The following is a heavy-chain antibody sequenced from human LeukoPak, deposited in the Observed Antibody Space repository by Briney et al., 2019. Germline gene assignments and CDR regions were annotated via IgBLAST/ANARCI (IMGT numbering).Heavy chain of an antibody. V-gene: IGHV4-39*07. D-gene: IGHD3-10*01. CDR3: ARLSYYYGSGSYINDY. Sequence: SETLSLTCTVSGGSISSSSYYWGWIRQPPGKGLEWIGSIYYSGSTYYNPSLKSRVTISVDTSKNQFSLKLSSVTAADTAVYYCARLSYYYGSGSYINDYWGQGTLVTVSS. CDR2: IYYSGST. CDR1: GGSISSSSYY. J-gene: IGHJ4*02.